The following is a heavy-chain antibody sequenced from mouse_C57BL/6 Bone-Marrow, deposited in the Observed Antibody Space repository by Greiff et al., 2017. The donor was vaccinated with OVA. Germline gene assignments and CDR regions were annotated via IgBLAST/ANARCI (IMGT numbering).Heavy chain of an antibody. V-gene: IGHV1-80*01. CDR3: AREASLITTVVARYFDV. CDR2: IYPGDGDT. J-gene: IGHJ1*03. D-gene: IGHD1-1*01. Sequence: QVQLQQSGAELVKPGASVKISCKASGYAFSSYWMNWVKQRPGKGLEWIGQIYPGDGDTNYNGKFKGKATLTADKSSSTAYMQLSSLTSEDSAVYCYAREASLITTVVARYFDVWGTGTTVTVSS. CDR1: GYAFSSYW.